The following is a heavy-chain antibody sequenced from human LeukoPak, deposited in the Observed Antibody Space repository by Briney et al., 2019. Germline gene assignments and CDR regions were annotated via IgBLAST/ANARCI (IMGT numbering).Heavy chain of an antibody. J-gene: IGHJ4*02. V-gene: IGHV4-39*01. Sequence: SETLSLTCTVSGGSISSSSYYWGWIRQPPGKGLEWIGSIYYSGSTYYNPSLKSRVTISVDTSKNQFSLKLSSVTAADTAEYYCARHDLEGGRVIVAHLDYWGQGTLVTVSS. D-gene: IGHD6-6*01. CDR2: IYYSGST. CDR1: GGSISSSSYY. CDR3: ARHDLEGGRVIVAHLDY.